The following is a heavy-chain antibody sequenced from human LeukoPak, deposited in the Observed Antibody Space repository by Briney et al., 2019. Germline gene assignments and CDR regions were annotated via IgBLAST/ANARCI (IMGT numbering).Heavy chain of an antibody. CDR3: ARGATIITPFAFDI. CDR2: IKDDGSHT. D-gene: IGHD4-11*01. Sequence: GGSLRLSCAASGFTFSSHWMHWVRQAPGKGLVWVSRIKDDGSHTNYADSVKGRFTISRDNAKNSLYLQMNSLRAEDTAVYYCARGATIITPFAFDIWGQGTMVTVSS. J-gene: IGHJ3*02. CDR1: GFTFSSHW. V-gene: IGHV3-74*01.